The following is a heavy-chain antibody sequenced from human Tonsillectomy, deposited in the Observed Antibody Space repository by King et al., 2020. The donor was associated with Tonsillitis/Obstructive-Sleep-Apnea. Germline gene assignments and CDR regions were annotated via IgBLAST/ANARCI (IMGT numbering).Heavy chain of an antibody. V-gene: IGHV4-31*03. CDR3: AGEGGVAPNGAFDI. CDR2: IYYSGST. CDR1: GGSISSGGYY. J-gene: IGHJ3*02. Sequence: QLQESGPGLVKPSQTLSLTCTVSGGSISSGGYYWSWIRQHPGKGLEWIGYIYYSGSTYYNTSLKSRVTISVDTSKNQFSLKLSSVPAADTAVYYCAGEGGVAPNGAFDIWGQGTMVTVSS. D-gene: IGHD2-15*01.